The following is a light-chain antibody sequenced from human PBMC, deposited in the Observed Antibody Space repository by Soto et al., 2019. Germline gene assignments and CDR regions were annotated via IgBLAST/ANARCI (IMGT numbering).Light chain of an antibody. CDR2: EAS. J-gene: IGKJ4*01. CDR1: QSLSTW. CDR3: QQYDSLPLT. Sequence: PSTLSASVGDRVTITCLASQSLSTWLAWYQQKPGKAPKVLIYEASKLESGVPSRFSGSGSGTEFTLTISTLQPDDVATYYCQQYDSLPLTFGGGTKVDIK. V-gene: IGKV1-5*01.